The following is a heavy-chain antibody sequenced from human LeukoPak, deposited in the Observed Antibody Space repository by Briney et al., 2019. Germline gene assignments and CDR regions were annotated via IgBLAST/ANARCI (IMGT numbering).Heavy chain of an antibody. D-gene: IGHD6-19*01. CDR3: ARVRVAVAGTGSYGMDV. CDR2: INHSGST. CDR1: GGSFSGYY. V-gene: IGHV4-34*01. Sequence: SETLSLTCAVYGGSFSGYYWSWIRQPPGKGLEWIGEINHSGSTNYNPSLKSRVTISVDTSKNQFSLKLSSVTAADTAVYCCARVRVAVAGTGSYGMDVWGQGTTVTVSS. J-gene: IGHJ6*02.